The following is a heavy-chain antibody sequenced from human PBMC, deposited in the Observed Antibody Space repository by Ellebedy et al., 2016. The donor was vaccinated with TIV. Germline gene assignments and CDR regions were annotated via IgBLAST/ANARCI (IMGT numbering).Heavy chain of an antibody. CDR3: AGEPGYDILTGYVRWFDP. CDR2: ISGSGGST. CDR1: GFTFSSYA. D-gene: IGHD3-9*01. J-gene: IGHJ5*02. V-gene: IGHV3-23*01. Sequence: GESLKISXAASGFTFSSYAMSWVRQAPGKGLEWVSAISGSGGSTYYADSVKGRFTISRDNSKNTLYLQMNSLRAEDTAVYYCAGEPGYDILTGYVRWFDPWGQGTLVTVSS.